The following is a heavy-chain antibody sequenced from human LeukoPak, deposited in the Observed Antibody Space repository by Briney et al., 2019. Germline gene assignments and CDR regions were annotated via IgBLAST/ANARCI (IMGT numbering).Heavy chain of an antibody. J-gene: IGHJ3*02. CDR3: ARLVVAPLDAFDI. V-gene: IGHV4-59*08. CDR1: GGSISSYY. Sequence: SETLSLTCTVSGGSISSYYWSWIRQPPGKGLEWIGYIYYSGSTNYNPSLKSRVTISVDTSKNQFSLKLSSVTAADTAVYYCARLVVAPLDAFDIWGQGTMATVSS. CDR2: IYYSGST. D-gene: IGHD3-22*01.